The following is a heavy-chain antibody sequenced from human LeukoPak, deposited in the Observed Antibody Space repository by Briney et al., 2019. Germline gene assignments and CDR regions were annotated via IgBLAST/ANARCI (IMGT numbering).Heavy chain of an antibody. CDR3: AKSGDGAAFFQH. Sequence: GGSLRLSCAASGFTFSDYAMSWVRQAPGKGLEWLATIRGRGDGTYYADSAKGRFTISRDNSKSTLYLQMSSLRVDSTAIYYCAKSGDGAAFFQHWGQGTLVTVSS. CDR2: IRGRGDGT. J-gene: IGHJ1*01. V-gene: IGHV3-23*01. D-gene: IGHD4/OR15-4a*01. CDR1: GFTFSDYA.